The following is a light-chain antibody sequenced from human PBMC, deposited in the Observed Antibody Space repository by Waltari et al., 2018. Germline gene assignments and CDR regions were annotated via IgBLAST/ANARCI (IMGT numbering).Light chain of an antibody. CDR3: CSYAGSGTYV. CDR2: EVI. CDR1: NSDVGNCNL. V-gene: IGLV2-23*02. J-gene: IGLJ1*01. Sequence: QSALTQPASVSGTPGPSITISCTGPNSDVGNCNLISWYQHHPGEAPKLMICEVIKRPSGVSNRFSGSKSGNTASLTISGLQAEDEADYYCCSYAGSGTYVFGTGTKVTVL.